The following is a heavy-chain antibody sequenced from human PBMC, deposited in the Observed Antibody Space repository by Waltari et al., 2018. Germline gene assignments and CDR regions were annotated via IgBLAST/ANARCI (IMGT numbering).Heavy chain of an antibody. CDR2: ISAYNGNT. D-gene: IGHD3-22*01. Sequence: QVQLVQSGADVKKPGASVKVSCKASGYTFTSYGISWVRQAPGQGLEWMGWISAYNGNTNYAQKLQGRVTMTTDTSTSTAYMELRSLRSDDTAVYYCARDLRAHYYDAYGMDVWGQGTTVTVSS. J-gene: IGHJ6*02. V-gene: IGHV1-18*01. CDR3: ARDLRAHYYDAYGMDV. CDR1: GYTFTSYG.